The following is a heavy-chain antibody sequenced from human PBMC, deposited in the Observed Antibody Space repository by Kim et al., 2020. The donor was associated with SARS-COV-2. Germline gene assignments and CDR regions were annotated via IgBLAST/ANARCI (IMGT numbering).Heavy chain of an antibody. CDR1: GYTFTSYY. V-gene: IGHV1-46*01. CDR2: INPSGGST. D-gene: IGHD6-19*01. CDR3: ARDIGAVAGTGPGDFDY. Sequence: ASVKVSCKASGYTFTSYYMHWVRQAPGQGLEWMGIINPSGGSTSYAQKFQGRVTMTRDTSTSTVYMELSSLRSEDTAVYYCARDIGAVAGTGPGDFDYWGQGTLVTVSS. J-gene: IGHJ4*02.